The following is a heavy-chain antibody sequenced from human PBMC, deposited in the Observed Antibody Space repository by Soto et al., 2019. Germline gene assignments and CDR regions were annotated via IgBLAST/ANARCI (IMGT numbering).Heavy chain of an antibody. Sequence: ASVKVSCKASGGTFSSYAISWVRQAPGQGLEWMGGIIPIFGTANYAQKFQGRVTITADESTSTAYMELSSLRSEDTAVYYCARLRRCTNGVCDEYYYYGMDVWGQGTTVTVSS. CDR1: GGTFSSYA. CDR3: ARLRRCTNGVCDEYYYYGMDV. D-gene: IGHD2-8*01. CDR2: IIPIFGTA. J-gene: IGHJ6*02. V-gene: IGHV1-69*13.